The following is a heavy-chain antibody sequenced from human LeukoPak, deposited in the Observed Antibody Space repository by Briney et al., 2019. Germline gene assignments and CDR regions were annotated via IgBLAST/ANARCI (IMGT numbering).Heavy chain of an antibody. V-gene: IGHV4-59*01. CDR3: ARLLVDTAPFQH. Sequence: SETLSLTCTVSGASISSYYWTWIRQPPGKGLEWLEYIYYSGSTNYNPSLKSRVTISVDTSKNQFSLKLSSVTAADTAVYYCARLLVDTAPFQHWGQGTLVTVSS. J-gene: IGHJ1*01. CDR1: GASISSYY. CDR2: IYYSGST. D-gene: IGHD5-18*01.